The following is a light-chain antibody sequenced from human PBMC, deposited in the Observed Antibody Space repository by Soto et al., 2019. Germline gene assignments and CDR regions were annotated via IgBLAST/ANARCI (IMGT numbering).Light chain of an antibody. CDR3: QKHSSAPWT. CDR1: QGISNY. V-gene: IGKV1-27*01. CDR2: ATS. Sequence: DIQMTQSPSSLSASVGDRVTITCRASQGISNYLALFQQKPGKVPQLLIYATSTLQSGVPSRFSGSGAGTDFILTSSSLQTEDVATYYCQKHSSAPWTFGHGTKVEIK. J-gene: IGKJ1*01.